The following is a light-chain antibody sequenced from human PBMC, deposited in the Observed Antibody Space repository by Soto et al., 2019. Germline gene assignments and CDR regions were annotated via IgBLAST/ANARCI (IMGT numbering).Light chain of an antibody. J-gene: IGKJ5*01. CDR3: QQRNVWPPIT. Sequence: EIVMTQSPATLSVSPGERATLSCRASQSVYNNLAWYQQKPGQAPRLLIYGASTRANGVPARFGGSGSGTDFTLTINSLEPEDFAVYYCQQRNVWPPITFGQGTRLEIK. CDR2: GAS. V-gene: IGKV3D-15*01. CDR1: QSVYNN.